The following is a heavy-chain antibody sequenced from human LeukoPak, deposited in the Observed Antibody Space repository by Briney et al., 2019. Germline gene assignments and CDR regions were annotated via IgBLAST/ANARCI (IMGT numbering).Heavy chain of an antibody. CDR1: GFTFSSYS. J-gene: IGHJ4*02. V-gene: IGHV3-21*01. Sequence: MSGGSLRLSCAASGFTFSSYSMNWVRQAPGKGLEWVSSISSSSSYIYYADSVKGRFTISRDNAKNSLYLQMNSLRAEDTAVYYCASDRYDSSGYPFDYWGQGTLVTVSS. CDR2: ISSSSSYI. CDR3: ASDRYDSSGYPFDY. D-gene: IGHD3-22*01.